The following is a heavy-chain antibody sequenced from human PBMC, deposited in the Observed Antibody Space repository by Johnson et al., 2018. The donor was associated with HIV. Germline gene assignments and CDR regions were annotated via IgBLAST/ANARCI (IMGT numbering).Heavy chain of an antibody. Sequence: QVLLVESGGGVVQPGRSLRLSCAASGFSFSSYAMHWVRQAPGKGLEWVTVISYDGGLKYYADSVKGRFTISRDNSKNTRYLQMNSLRAEDTAIYYCARDSGEQLRYAWDIRGQGTMVNVSS. CDR2: ISYDGGLK. CDR3: ARDSGEQLRYAWDI. V-gene: IGHV3-30*04. J-gene: IGHJ3*02. D-gene: IGHD3-10*01. CDR1: GFSFSSYA.